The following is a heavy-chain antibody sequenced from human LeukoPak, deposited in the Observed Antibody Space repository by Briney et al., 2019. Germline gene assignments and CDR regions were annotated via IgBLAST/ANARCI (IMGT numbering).Heavy chain of an antibody. CDR3: ASASESFDY. Sequence: GASVKVSCKASGGTFSSYAISWVRQAPGQGLEWMGRIIPISGIANYAQKFQGRVTITADKSTSTAYMELSSLRSEDTAVYYCASASESFDYWGQGTLVTVSS. CDR2: IIPISGIA. V-gene: IGHV1-69*04. CDR1: GGTFSSYA. J-gene: IGHJ4*02.